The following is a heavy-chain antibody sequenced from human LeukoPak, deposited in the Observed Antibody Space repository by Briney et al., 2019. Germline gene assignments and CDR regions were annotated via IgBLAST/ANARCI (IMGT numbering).Heavy chain of an antibody. J-gene: IGHJ6*03. V-gene: IGHV4-59*01. CDR3: ARGTVRGVIPPYYYYMDV. Sequence: SETLSLTCAVSGGSISTYYWSWIRQPPGKRLEWIGYIYYSGSTNYNPSLKSRVTISVDTSKNQFSLKLSSVTAADTAVYYCARGTVRGVIPPYYYYMDVWGKGTTVTISS. D-gene: IGHD3-10*01. CDR2: IYYSGST. CDR1: GGSISTYY.